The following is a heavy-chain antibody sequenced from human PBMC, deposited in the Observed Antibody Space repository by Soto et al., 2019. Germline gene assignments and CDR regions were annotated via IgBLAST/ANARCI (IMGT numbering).Heavy chain of an antibody. J-gene: IGHJ4*02. CDR3: AKDTERTLQRIFDY. D-gene: IGHD1-1*01. V-gene: IGHV3-23*01. CDR2: ISGSGGST. CDR1: GFTFSNYA. Sequence: GGSLRLSCAASGFTFSNYAMSWVRQAPGKGLEWVSGISGSGGSTYYAGSVKGRFTISRDNSKNTLYLQMNSLRAEDTAVYYCAKDTERTLQRIFDYWGQGTLVTVYS.